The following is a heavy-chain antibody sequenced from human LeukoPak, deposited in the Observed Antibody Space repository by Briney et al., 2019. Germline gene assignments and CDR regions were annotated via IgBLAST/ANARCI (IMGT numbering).Heavy chain of an antibody. CDR3: ARQAQGRGYASDY. D-gene: IGHD5-18*01. Sequence: GESLKISCKGSGYSFTSYWIGWVRQMPGKGLEWMGIIYPADSDARYSPSFQGQVTISVDKSINTAYLQWSSLKASDTAIYYCARQAQGRGYASDYWGQGTLVTVSS. CDR1: GYSFTSYW. CDR2: IYPADSDA. V-gene: IGHV5-51*01. J-gene: IGHJ4*02.